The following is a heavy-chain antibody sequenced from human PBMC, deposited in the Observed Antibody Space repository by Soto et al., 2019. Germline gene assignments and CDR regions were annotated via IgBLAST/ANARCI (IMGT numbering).Heavy chain of an antibody. CDR2: IDASCKST. Sequence: ASVKVSCEASGYTFTSYCMHWVRQAPGQGLEWMEIIDASCKSTSYAQKFQVRITMTRDTSTITVYMELSSLRTEGTAVYNGTRGPSLEWILYGPVYYDFGMDVWGQGTTVTDAS. J-gene: IGHJ6*02. CDR1: GYTFTSYC. V-gene: IGHV1-46*01. D-gene: IGHD3-3*01. CDR3: TRGPSLEWILYGPVYYDFGMDV.